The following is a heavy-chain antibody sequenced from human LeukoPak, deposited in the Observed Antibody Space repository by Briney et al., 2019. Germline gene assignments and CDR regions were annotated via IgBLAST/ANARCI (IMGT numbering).Heavy chain of an antibody. V-gene: IGHV4-4*07. CDR3: ARVRVGITMVRGVSSYYYYGMDV. CDR1: GGSINSYY. D-gene: IGHD3-10*01. CDR2: IYTSGST. J-gene: IGHJ6*02. Sequence: SETLSLTCTVSGGSINSYYWSWIRQPAGKGLEWIGRIYTSGSTNYNPSLKSRVTMSVDTSKNQFSLKLSSVTAADTAVYYCARVRVGITMVRGVSSYYYYGMDVWGQGTTVTVSS.